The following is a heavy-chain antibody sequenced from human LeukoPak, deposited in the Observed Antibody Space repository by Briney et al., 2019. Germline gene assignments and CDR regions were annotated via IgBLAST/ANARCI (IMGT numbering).Heavy chain of an antibody. CDR3: AKDLKRSTYSASGSYYYGLDV. Sequence: PGGSLRLSCAASGFTFGSYDMSWVRQAPGKGLEWVSAISSSGGSTDYADSVKGRVTISRDNSKNTLYLQMNSLRAEDTALYYCAKDLKRSTYSASGSYYYGLDVWGQGTTVTVSS. J-gene: IGHJ6*02. CDR1: GFTFGSYD. V-gene: IGHV3-23*01. D-gene: IGHD3-16*01. CDR2: ISSSGGST.